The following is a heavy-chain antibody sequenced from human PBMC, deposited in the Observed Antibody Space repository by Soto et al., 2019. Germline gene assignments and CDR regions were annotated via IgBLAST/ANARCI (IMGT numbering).Heavy chain of an antibody. Sequence: QVQLVQSGAEVKKPGASVKVSCKASGYTFTSYCMHWVRQAPGQGLEWMGIINPSGGSTSYAQKCHGRVTMTRDTSTSTVYMELSSLRSEDTAVYYCARERGGYSYGNWFDPWGQGTLVTVSS. D-gene: IGHD5-18*01. J-gene: IGHJ5*02. CDR2: INPSGGST. V-gene: IGHV1-46*01. CDR1: GYTFTSYC. CDR3: ARERGGYSYGNWFDP.